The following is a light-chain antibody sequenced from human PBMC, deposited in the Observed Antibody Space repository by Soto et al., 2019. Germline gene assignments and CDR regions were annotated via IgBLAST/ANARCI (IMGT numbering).Light chain of an antibody. CDR2: QNN. CDR3: GTWDSSLSVVV. CDR1: SSNIESYS. J-gene: IGLJ2*01. V-gene: IGLV1-51*02. Sequence: QSVLTQPPSVSAAPGQKVTISCSGSSSNIESYSVSWYQQLPGTAPKLLIYQNNKRPSGIPDRFSGSKSGTSATLGITGLQTGDEADYYCGTWDSSLSVVVFGGGTKLTVL.